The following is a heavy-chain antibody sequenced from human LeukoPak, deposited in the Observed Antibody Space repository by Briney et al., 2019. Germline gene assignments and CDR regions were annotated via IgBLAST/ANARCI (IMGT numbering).Heavy chain of an antibody. D-gene: IGHD2-15*01. CDR3: ARVRGGYCSGGSCYSAFDI. CDR2: IKQDGSEK. Sequence: GGSPRLSCAASGFTFSSYWMSWVRQAPGKGLEWVANIKQDGSEKYYVDSVKGRFTISRDNAQNSLYLQMNSLRAEDTAVYYCARVRGGYCSGGSCYSAFDIWGQGTMVTVSS. CDR1: GFTFSSYW. J-gene: IGHJ3*02. V-gene: IGHV3-7*04.